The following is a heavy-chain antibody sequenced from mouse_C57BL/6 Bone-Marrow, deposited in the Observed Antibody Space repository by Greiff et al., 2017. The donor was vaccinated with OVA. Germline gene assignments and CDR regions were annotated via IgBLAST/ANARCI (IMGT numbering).Heavy chain of an antibody. CDR1: GYTFTDYE. J-gene: IGHJ3*01. CDR3: NRLGSSGYVRFFAY. V-gene: IGHV1-15*01. D-gene: IGHD3-2*02. CDR2: IDPETGGT. Sequence: VQLQQSGAELVRPGASVTLSCKASGYTFTDYEIHWVKQTPVHGLEWIGAIDPETGGTAYNQKFKGKAILTADESSSTAYMELRSLTSEDSAVYYCNRLGSSGYVRFFAYWGQGTLVTVSA.